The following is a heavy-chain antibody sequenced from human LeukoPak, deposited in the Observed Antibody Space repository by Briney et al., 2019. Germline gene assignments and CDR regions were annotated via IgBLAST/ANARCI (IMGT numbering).Heavy chain of an antibody. V-gene: IGHV4-31*03. CDR1: GGSISSGGYY. CDR3: ARNGGNSDFDY. J-gene: IGHJ4*02. D-gene: IGHD4-23*01. Sequence: SETLSLTCTVSGGSISSGGYYWSWIRQHPGKGLEWIGYIYYSGSTYYNASLKSRVTISVDTSKNQFSLKLNSVTAADTAVYYCARNGGNSDFDYWGQGTLVTVSS. CDR2: IYYSGST.